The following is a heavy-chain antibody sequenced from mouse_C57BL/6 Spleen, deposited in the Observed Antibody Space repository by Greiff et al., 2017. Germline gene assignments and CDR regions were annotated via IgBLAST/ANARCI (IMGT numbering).Heavy chain of an antibody. J-gene: IGHJ3*01. CDR1: GYTFTSYW. CDR2: IYPGNSDT. CDR3: TRAFYDYESWFAY. V-gene: IGHV1-5*01. D-gene: IGHD2-4*01. Sequence: DVKLQESGTVLARPGASVKMSCKTSGYTFTSYWMHWVKQRPGQGLEWIGAIYPGNSDTSYNQKFKGKAKLTAVTSASTAYMELSSLTNEDSAVYYCTRAFYDYESWFAYWGQGTLVTVSA.